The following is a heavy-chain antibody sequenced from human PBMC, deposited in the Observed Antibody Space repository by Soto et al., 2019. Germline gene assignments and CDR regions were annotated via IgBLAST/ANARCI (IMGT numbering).Heavy chain of an antibody. CDR2: FRGSGGTT. CDR1: GSIFTSYA. D-gene: IGHD4-17*01. CDR3: AKGQRMSTMTAIDY. J-gene: IGHJ4*02. V-gene: IGHV3-23*01. Sequence: EVQMLESGGGWVKLGGPRGPSCEALGSIFTSYAMNWSRQAPGKGREWVSGFRGSGGTTYYEDSVRGRFTISRDNSKNTLYLQMDSLRAGDTAVYYCAKGQRMSTMTAIDYWGQGTLVTVSS.